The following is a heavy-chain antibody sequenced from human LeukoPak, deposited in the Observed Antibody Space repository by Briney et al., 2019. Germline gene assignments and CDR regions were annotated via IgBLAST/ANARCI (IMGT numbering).Heavy chain of an antibody. V-gene: IGHV3-23*01. D-gene: IGHD3-10*01. J-gene: IGHJ4*02. Sequence: PGGSLRLSCAASGFTFSSYAMSWVRQAPGEGLEWVSIISGSADITYYADSVKGRFTISRDNSKNTLFLQMNSLRAEDTAIYYCAKRKYYESGPFDFWGQGTLVTVSS. CDR2: ISGSADIT. CDR3: AKRKYYESGPFDF. CDR1: GFTFSSYA.